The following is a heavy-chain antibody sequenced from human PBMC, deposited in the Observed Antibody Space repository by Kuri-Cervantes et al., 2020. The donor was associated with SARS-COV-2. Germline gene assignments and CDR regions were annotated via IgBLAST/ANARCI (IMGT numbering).Heavy chain of an antibody. D-gene: IGHD3-10*01. J-gene: IGHJ6*02. Sequence: GESLKISCAASGFTFSSYSTNWVRQAPGKGLEWVSSISSSSSYISHADSMKGRFTISRDNAKNSLYLQMNSLRAEDTAVYYCARDYGSGPSGAYYYYGMDVWGQGTTVTVSS. V-gene: IGHV3-21*01. CDR1: GFTFSSYS. CDR2: ISSSSSYI. CDR3: ARDYGSGPSGAYYYYGMDV.